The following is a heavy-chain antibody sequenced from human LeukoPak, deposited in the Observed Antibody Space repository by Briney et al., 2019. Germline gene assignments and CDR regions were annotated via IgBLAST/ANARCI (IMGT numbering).Heavy chain of an antibody. D-gene: IGHD1-26*01. J-gene: IGHJ4*02. CDR1: GGSFSGYY. Sequence: SETLSLTCAVYGGSFSGYYWSWIRQPPGKGLEWIGEINHSGSANYNPSLKSRVTISVDTSKNQFSLKLSSVTAADTAVYYCARARGPLLFDYWGQGTLVTVSS. CDR2: INHSGSA. V-gene: IGHV4-34*01. CDR3: ARARGPLLFDY.